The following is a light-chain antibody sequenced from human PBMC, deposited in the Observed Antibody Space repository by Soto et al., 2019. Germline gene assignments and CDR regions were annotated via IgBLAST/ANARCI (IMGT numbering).Light chain of an antibody. Sequence: QSVLTQPPSAPGSPGQSVAISCTGTSSDVGGYNYVSWYQQHPGKAPKLMIYEVNKRPSGVPDRFSGSKSGNTASLTVSGLQAEDEADYYCSSYTSSSTHVFGTGTKVTVL. J-gene: IGLJ1*01. CDR1: SSDVGGYNY. CDR2: EVN. V-gene: IGLV2-8*01. CDR3: SSYTSSSTHV.